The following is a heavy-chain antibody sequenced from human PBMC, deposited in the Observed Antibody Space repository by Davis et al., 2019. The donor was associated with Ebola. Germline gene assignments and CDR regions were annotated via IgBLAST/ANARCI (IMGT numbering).Heavy chain of an antibody. CDR3: ATLATHGAVEDY. CDR2: IIPTLTLT. V-gene: IGHV1-69*02. CDR1: GGTFSSYT. J-gene: IGHJ4*02. D-gene: IGHD5-12*01. Sequence: SVKVSCKASGGTFSSYTINWVRQAPGQGLEWMGRIIPTLTLTHYAQRFQDRVTVTADKSTDTAYMELSGLRSDDTAVYYCATLATHGAVEDYWGQGTLVTVSS.